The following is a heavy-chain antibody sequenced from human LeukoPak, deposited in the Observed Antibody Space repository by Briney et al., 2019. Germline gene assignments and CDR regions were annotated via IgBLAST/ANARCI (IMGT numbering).Heavy chain of an antibody. Sequence: GGSLRLSCAASGFTVSSSYMSWVRQAPGKGLEWVSVIYSGGSTYYADSVKGRFTISRDNSENTLYLQMNSLRAEDTAVYYCARGRGYSYGLYHFDYWGQGTLVTVSS. J-gene: IGHJ4*02. D-gene: IGHD5-18*01. V-gene: IGHV3-53*01. CDR1: GFTVSSSY. CDR3: ARGRGYSYGLYHFDY. CDR2: IYSGGST.